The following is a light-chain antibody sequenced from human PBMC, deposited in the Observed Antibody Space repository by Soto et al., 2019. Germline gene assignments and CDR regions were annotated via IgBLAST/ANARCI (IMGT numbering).Light chain of an antibody. CDR2: DVI. CDR1: SSDVGGYNY. Sequence: QSVLTQPASVSGSPGQSITISCTGTSSDVGGYNYVSWYQQHPGKAPKLMIYDVINRPSGVSNRFSGSKSGNSASLTISGLQAEDDVDYYCSSYTSSSSYVVFGGGNKVTVL. J-gene: IGLJ2*01. CDR3: SSYTSSSSYVV. V-gene: IGLV2-14*03.